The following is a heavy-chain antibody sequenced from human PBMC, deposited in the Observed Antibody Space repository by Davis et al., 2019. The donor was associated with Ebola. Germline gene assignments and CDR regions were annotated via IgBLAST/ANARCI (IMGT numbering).Heavy chain of an antibody. V-gene: IGHV3-30*03. CDR1: GFTFSSYG. D-gene: IGHD5-18*01. CDR3: ATGTDTAMVPFDY. Sequence: GESLKISCAASGFTFSSYGMHWVRQAPGKGLEWVAVISYDGSNKCYADSVKGRFTISRDNSKNTLYLQMNSLRAEDTAVYFCATGTDTAMVPFDYWGQGTLVTVSS. CDR2: ISYDGSNK. J-gene: IGHJ4*02.